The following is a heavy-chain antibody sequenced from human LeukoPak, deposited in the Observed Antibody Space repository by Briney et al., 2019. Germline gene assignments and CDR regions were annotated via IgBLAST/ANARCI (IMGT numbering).Heavy chain of an antibody. Sequence: SEPLSLTCTVSGGSLSSYYWSWIRQPAGKGLEGIGRIYTSERTNYNPSLKRRVTMSVDTSKNQFPLRLSSVTAADTAVYYCARDRESGSLGWFDPWGQGTLVTVSS. CDR3: ARDRESGSLGWFDP. CDR2: IYTSERT. D-gene: IGHD1-26*01. CDR1: GGSLSSYY. J-gene: IGHJ5*02. V-gene: IGHV4-4*07.